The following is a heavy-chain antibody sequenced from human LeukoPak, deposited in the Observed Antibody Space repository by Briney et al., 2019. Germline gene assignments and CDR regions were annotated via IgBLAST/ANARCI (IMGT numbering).Heavy chain of an antibody. CDR2: ISYDGSNK. D-gene: IGHD2-15*01. CDR3: ARDRDIVVVVAASLDY. Sequence: GRSLRLSCAASGFNFSSYAMHWVRQAPGKGLEWVAVISYDGSNKYYADSVKGRFTISRDNSKNTLYLQMNSLRAEDTAVYYCARDRDIVVVVAASLDYWGQGTLVTVSS. CDR1: GFNFSSYA. J-gene: IGHJ4*02. V-gene: IGHV3-30-3*01.